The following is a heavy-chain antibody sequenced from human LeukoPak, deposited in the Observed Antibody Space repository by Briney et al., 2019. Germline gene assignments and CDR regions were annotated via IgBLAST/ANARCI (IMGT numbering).Heavy chain of an antibody. J-gene: IGHJ4*02. V-gene: IGHV4-31*03. CDR2: IYYSGST. D-gene: IGHD3-22*01. CDR1: GGSISSGAYY. Sequence: PSQTLSLTCTVSGGSISSGAYYWSWIRQHPGKGLEWIGYIYYSGSTYYNPSLKSRVIISADTSKNHFSLTLSSVTAADTAVYYCARTYDSSASGFDYWGQGTLVTVSS. CDR3: ARTYDSSASGFDY.